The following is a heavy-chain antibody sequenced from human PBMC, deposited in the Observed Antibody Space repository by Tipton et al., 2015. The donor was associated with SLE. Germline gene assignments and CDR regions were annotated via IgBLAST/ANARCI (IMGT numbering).Heavy chain of an antibody. CDR3: ARYDVQELVFDN. V-gene: IGHV3-49*04. D-gene: IGHD3-16*01. Sequence: RSLRLSCTASGFTFGDHTISWVRQAPGKGLEWIGFIRNKAYGGTQEYAPSVKGRLSISRDDSKNIAYLQMNSLKPGDTAIYYCARYDVQELVFDNWGRGTLVTVSS. J-gene: IGHJ4*02. CDR1: GFTFGDHT. CDR2: IRNKAYGGTQ.